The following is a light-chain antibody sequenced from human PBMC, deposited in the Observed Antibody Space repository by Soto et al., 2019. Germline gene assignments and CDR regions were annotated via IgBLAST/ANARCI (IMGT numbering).Light chain of an antibody. CDR1: SSDVGGYNY. V-gene: IGLV2-11*01. Sequence: QSALTQPRSVSGSPGQSVTISCTGTSSDVGGYNYVSWYQQHPGKAPKLMIFDVSKRPSGVPDHFSGSKSGNTASLTISGLQADDEADYYCCSYAGSYTFMIFGGGTKLTVL. CDR2: DVS. J-gene: IGLJ2*01. CDR3: CSYAGSYTFMI.